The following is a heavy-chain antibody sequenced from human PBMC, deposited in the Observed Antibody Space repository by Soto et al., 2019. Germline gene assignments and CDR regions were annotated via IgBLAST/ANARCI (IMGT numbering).Heavy chain of an antibody. D-gene: IGHD2-15*01. J-gene: IGHJ3*02. V-gene: IGHV1-18*01. CDR2: ISPNNGNI. CDR1: DNTLIKCG. Sequence: ASVEVSCKPPDNTLIKCGISWVRQAPGQGLEWMGWISPNNGNINYAQKFQGRVTMTTEKSTSTAYMELRSLRSDDTAVYYCARDVPVVVGAFDIWGQGTMVTVSS. CDR3: ARDVPVVVGAFDI.